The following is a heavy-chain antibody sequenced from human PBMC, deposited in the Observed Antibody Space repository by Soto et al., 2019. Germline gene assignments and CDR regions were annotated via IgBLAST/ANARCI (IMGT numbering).Heavy chain of an antibody. CDR1: GGSITSNAYY. D-gene: IGHD1-26*01. Sequence: SETLSLTCTVSGGSITSNAYYWGWIRQPPGKGLEWLGYIYYSGSASYNPSLKSRATMSVDTSKNQFSLKLSSVTAADTAVYYCARRPKRGSYSWCFDYWGQGTLVTVSS. CDR2: IYYSGSA. V-gene: IGHV4-39*01. CDR3: ARRPKRGSYSWCFDY. J-gene: IGHJ4*02.